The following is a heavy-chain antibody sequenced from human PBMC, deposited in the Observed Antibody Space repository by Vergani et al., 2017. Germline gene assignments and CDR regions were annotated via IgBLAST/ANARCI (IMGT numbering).Heavy chain of an antibody. CDR2: VSFRDDI. CDR3: ARSRIYYGAGSPDY. CDR1: GASVNSYY. D-gene: IGHD3-10*01. J-gene: IGHJ4*02. V-gene: IGHV4-59*02. Sequence: QVKLQESGPGLVKPSETLSLTCTVSGASVNSYYWSWIRQPPGKGLEWMGYVSFRDDILYDPAVKGRMTISLNTSSNQFSLYLTSVTAADTAVYYCARSRIYYGAGSPDYWGQGTLVTVSS.